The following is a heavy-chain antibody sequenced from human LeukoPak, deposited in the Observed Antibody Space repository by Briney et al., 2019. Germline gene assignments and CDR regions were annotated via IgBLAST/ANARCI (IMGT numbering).Heavy chain of an antibody. J-gene: IGHJ5*02. V-gene: IGHV1-3*04. CDR3: ARGYNSGQSNWFDP. CDR1: EYTFTNYA. CDR2: INTGDGYT. D-gene: IGHD6-19*01. Sequence: ASVKVSCKASEYTFTNYAMHWVRQAPGQRLEWIGWINTGDGYTKYSQNFQGRVTITRDTSASTAYMELSSLRSEDTAVYYCARGYNSGQSNWFDPWGQGTLVTVSS.